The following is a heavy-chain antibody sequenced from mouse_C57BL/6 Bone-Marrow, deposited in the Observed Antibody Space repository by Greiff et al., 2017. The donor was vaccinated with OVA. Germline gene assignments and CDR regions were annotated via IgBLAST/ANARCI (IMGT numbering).Heavy chain of an antibody. CDR1: GYAFSSSW. Sequence: QVQLQQSGPELVKPGASVKISCKASGYAFSSSWMNWVKQRPGKGLEWIGRIYPGDGDTNYNGKFQGKATLTADKSSRTAYMQLSSLTSEDSAVYFCAVYGNYDYWGQGTTLTVSS. V-gene: IGHV1-82*01. CDR2: IYPGDGDT. D-gene: IGHD2-1*01. J-gene: IGHJ2*01. CDR3: AVYGNYDY.